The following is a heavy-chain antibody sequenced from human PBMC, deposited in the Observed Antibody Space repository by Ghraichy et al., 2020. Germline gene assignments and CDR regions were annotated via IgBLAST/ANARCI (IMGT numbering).Heavy chain of an antibody. Sequence: GGSLRLSCAASVFTFSSYSMNWVRQAPGKGLEWVSSISSSSSYIYYADSVKGRFTISRDNAKNSLYLQMNSLRAEDTAVYYCARDPGIAAAGTLDYWGQGTLFTVSS. CDR3: ARDPGIAAAGTLDY. D-gene: IGHD6-13*01. CDR1: VFTFSSYS. CDR2: ISSSSSYI. V-gene: IGHV3-21*01. J-gene: IGHJ4*02.